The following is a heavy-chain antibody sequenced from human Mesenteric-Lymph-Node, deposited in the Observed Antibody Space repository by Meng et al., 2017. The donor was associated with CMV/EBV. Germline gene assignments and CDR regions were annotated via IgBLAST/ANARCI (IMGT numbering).Heavy chain of an antibody. CDR1: GYSISSGYY. CDR3: ARDLKTGGYYYGLDV. D-gene: IGHD1-14*01. Sequence: SETLSLTCTVSGYSISSGYYWAWIRQPPGKGLEWIGSIFHTGATYYNPPLSSRVTISVDTSKNHFSLNLTSVTAADTAVYYCARDLKTGGYYYGLDVWGQGTTVTVSS. V-gene: IGHV4-38-2*02. CDR2: IFHTGAT. J-gene: IGHJ6*02.